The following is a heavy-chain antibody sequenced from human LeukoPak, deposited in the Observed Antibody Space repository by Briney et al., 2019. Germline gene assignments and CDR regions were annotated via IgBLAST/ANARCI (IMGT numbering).Heavy chain of an antibody. J-gene: IGHJ4*02. CDR2: ISPNSGGT. CDR1: GYTFTGYY. V-gene: IGHV1-2*02. D-gene: IGHD2-21*02. CDR3: ARAGHCGGDCYSDY. Sequence: ASVKVSCKASGYTFTGYYMHWVRQAPGQGLEWMGWISPNSGGTNYAQKFHGRVTMTRDTSISTAYMELSRLRSDHTAVYYCARAGHCGGDCYSDYWGQGTLVTVSS.